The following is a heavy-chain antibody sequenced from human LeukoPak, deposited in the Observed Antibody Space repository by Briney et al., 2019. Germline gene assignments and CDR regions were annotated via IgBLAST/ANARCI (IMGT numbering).Heavy chain of an antibody. CDR3: AGVEGGDWFDP. V-gene: IGHV3-30*02. CDR1: GFTFSSYG. J-gene: IGHJ5*02. CDR2: IRYDGSNK. Sequence: GGSLRLSCAASGFTFSSYGMHWVRQAPGKGLEWVAFIRYDGSNKYYAGSVKGRFTISRDNSKNTLYLQMNSLRPEDTAVYYCAGVEGGDWFDPWGQGTLVTVSS. D-gene: IGHD3-16*01.